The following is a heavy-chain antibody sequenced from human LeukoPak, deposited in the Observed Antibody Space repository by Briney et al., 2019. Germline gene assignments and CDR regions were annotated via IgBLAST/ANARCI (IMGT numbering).Heavy chain of an antibody. J-gene: IGHJ4*02. CDR2: INSDGIST. CDR3: ARDPGFSARLVVYDH. V-gene: IGHV3-74*01. Sequence: PGGSLRLSCAASGFTFSNYWMHWVRQAPGKGLVWVSRINSDGISTTYADSVKGRFTISRDNAKNTLYLQMNSLRAEDTAVYYCARDPGFSARLVVYDHWGQGTLVTVSS. CDR1: GFTFSNYW. D-gene: IGHD6-19*01.